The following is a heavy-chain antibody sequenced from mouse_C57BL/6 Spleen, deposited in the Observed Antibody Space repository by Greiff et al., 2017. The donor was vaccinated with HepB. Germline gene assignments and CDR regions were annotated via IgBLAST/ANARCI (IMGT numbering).Heavy chain of an antibody. V-gene: IGHV3-6*01. D-gene: IGHD4-1*01. CDR2: ISYDGSN. Sequence: EVKLMESGPGLVKPSQSLSLTCSVTGYSITSGYYWNWIRQFPGNKLEWMGYISYDGSNNYNPSLKNRISITRDTSKNQFFLKLNSVTTEDTATYYCARAGTWMDYWGQGTSVTVSS. J-gene: IGHJ4*01. CDR3: ARAGTWMDY. CDR1: GYSITSGYY.